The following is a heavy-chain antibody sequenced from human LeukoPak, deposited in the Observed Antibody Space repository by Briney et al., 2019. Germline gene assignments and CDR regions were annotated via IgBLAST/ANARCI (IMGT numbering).Heavy chain of an antibody. CDR2: IWYDGSNK. CDR1: GXTFRTYG. D-gene: IGHD6-19*01. CDR3: ARDSRLPGSGWYGNYFDY. J-gene: IGHJ4*01. Sequence: PGRSLRLSCAASGXTFRTYGLHWVRQAPGKGLELVAVIWYDGSNKYYPDSVKGRFTISRDNSKNMLYLEMNSLRAEDTAVYYCARDSRLPGSGWYGNYFDYWGHGTLVTVSS. V-gene: IGHV3-33*01.